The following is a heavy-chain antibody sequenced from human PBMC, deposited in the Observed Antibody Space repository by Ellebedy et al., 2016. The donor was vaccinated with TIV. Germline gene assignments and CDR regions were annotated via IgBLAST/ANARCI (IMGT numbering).Heavy chain of an antibody. J-gene: IGHJ5*02. Sequence: GESLKISCAASGFTFSDYYMSWIRQAPGKGLEWVANIKQDGSETYYVDSVKGRFTISRENAKNALFLQMDGLRVDNSAVYYCVGFGVFNLWGQGAPVTVSS. CDR1: GFTFSDYY. CDR3: VGFGVFNL. V-gene: IGHV3-7*04. CDR2: IKQDGSET. D-gene: IGHD3-3*01.